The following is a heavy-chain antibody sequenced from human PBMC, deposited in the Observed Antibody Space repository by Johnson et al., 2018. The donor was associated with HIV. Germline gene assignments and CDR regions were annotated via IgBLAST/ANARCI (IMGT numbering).Heavy chain of an antibody. Sequence: EVQLVESGGGLIQPGGPLRLSCAASGFTVSSNYMSWVRQAPGKGLEWVSVIYSGGSTYYADSVKGRFTISRDNSKNTLYLQMNSLRGEDTAVYYCARDSDQYSSGWYEQLDAFDIWGQGTMVTVSS. V-gene: IGHV3-66*03. CDR1: GFTVSSNY. CDR3: ARDSDQYSSGWYEQLDAFDI. D-gene: IGHD6-19*01. CDR2: IYSGGST. J-gene: IGHJ3*02.